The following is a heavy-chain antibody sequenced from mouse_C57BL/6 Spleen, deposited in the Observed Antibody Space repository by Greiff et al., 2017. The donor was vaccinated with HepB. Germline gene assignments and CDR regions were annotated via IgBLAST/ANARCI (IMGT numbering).Heavy chain of an antibody. Sequence: QVQLQQPGAELVRPGSSVKLSCKASGYTFTSYWMDWVKQRPGQGLEWIGNIYPSDSETHYNQKFKDKATLTVDKSSSTAYMQLSSLTSEDSAVYYCARAYSNYVAMDYWGQGTSVTVSS. V-gene: IGHV1-61*01. J-gene: IGHJ4*01. CDR3: ARAYSNYVAMDY. CDR1: GYTFTSYW. D-gene: IGHD2-5*01. CDR2: IYPSDSET.